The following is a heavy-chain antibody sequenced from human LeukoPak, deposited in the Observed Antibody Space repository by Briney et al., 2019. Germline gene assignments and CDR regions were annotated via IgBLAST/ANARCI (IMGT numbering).Heavy chain of an antibody. J-gene: IGHJ5*02. CDR1: GFTFSSHS. Sequence: GGSLRLSCEASGFTFSSHSMNWVRQAPGKGLEWVSYISGGSDTIYYADSVKGRFTISRDDAENSLYLQMSSLRAEDTAVYYCARERGLWLIAARRNWFDPWGQGTLVTVSS. V-gene: IGHV3-48*01. CDR3: ARERGLWLIAARRNWFDP. D-gene: IGHD6-6*01. CDR2: ISGGSDTI.